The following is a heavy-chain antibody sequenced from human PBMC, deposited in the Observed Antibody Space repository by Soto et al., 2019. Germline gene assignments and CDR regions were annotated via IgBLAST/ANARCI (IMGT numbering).Heavy chain of an antibody. CDR2: ISGSSSNI. CDR1: GFSFSDYY. D-gene: IGHD6-19*01. J-gene: IGHJ4*02. CDR3: AKMTSSGWYDPVFH. Sequence: QVQLVESGGGLVKPRGSLRLSCVASGFSFSDYYMSWVRQAPGKGLEWISYISGSSSNIYYADSVTGRFTISRDNAENSVFLQMNNLRAEDTARYYCAKMTSSGWYDPVFHWGQGTLVTVSS. V-gene: IGHV3-11*01.